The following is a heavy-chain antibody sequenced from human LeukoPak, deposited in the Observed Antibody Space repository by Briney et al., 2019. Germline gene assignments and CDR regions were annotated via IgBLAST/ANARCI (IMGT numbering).Heavy chain of an antibody. V-gene: IGHV3-30*18. CDR2: TPYDGRNK. CDR1: GFTFSSYG. D-gene: IGHD3-22*01. CDR3: AKSRNYYDSNDAFDI. Sequence: GRSLRLSCAASGFTFSSYGMHWVRQAPGKGLEWVAVTPYDGRNKYYGDSVKGRFTISRDNSKNTLYLQMNSLRAEDTAVYYCAKSRNYYDSNDAFDIWGQGTMVTVSS. J-gene: IGHJ3*02.